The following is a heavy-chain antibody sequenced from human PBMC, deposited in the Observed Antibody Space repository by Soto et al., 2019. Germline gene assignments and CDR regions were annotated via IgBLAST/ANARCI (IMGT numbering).Heavy chain of an antibody. D-gene: IGHD2-21*02. CDR3: AKDSRIVVLTAPYDY. V-gene: IGHV3-30*18. J-gene: IGHJ4*02. Sequence: QVQLVESGGGVVQPGRSLRLSCAASGFTFSSYGMHWVRQAPGKGLEWVAVISYDGSNKYYADSVKGRFTISRDNSKNTLYLQMNSLRAEDTAVYYCAKDSRIVVLTAPYDYWGQGTLVTVSS. CDR1: GFTFSSYG. CDR2: ISYDGSNK.